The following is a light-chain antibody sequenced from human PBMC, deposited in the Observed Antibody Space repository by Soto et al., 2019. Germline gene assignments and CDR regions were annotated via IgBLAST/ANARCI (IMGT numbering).Light chain of an antibody. CDR3: QQYGSSPRIT. J-gene: IGKJ5*01. CDR1: QSVSSSY. Sequence: EIVFTQSPRTLSLSLGERATLSSTALQSVSSSYLAWYQQKPGQAPRLLIYGASSRATGIPDRFSGSGSGTDFTLTISRLEPEDFAVYYCQQYGSSPRITFGQGTRLEIK. V-gene: IGKV3-20*01. CDR2: GAS.